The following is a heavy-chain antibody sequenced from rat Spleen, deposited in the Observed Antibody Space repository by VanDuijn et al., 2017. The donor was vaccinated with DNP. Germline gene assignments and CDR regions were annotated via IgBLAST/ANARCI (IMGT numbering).Heavy chain of an antibody. CDR2: IIYDGSST. CDR1: GFTFSDYA. D-gene: IGHD5-1*01. J-gene: IGHJ2*01. V-gene: IGHV5-7*01. CDR3: AGRNGSFDY. Sequence: EVHLVESGGGLVQPGGSMKLSCAASGFTFSDYAMAWVRQAPKKGLEWVATIIYDGSSTYYGDSVKGRFIISRNNARSTLYLQMDSLRSDDTATYYCAGRNGSFDYWGQGVMVTVSS.